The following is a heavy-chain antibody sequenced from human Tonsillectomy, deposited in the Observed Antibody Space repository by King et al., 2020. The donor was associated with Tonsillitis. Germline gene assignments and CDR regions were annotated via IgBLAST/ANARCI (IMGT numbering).Heavy chain of an antibody. D-gene: IGHD3-22*01. J-gene: IGHJ4*02. CDR3: ARGANYXSSGYXFGNYFDY. CDR1: GGSISSYY. CDR2: IYTSGNT. V-gene: IGHV4-4*07. Sequence: VQLQESGPGLVKPSETLSLTCTVSGGSISSYYWSWIRQPAGKGLEWIGRIYTSGNTNYNPSLKSRVTMSVDTSKNQFSLKLSSVTAADTAVYYCARGANYXSSGYXFGNYFDYWGQGTLVTVSS.